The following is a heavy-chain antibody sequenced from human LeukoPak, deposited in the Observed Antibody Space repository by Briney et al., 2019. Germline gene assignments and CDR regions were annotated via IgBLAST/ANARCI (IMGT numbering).Heavy chain of an antibody. J-gene: IGHJ3*02. CDR2: ITGRSSYI. Sequence: GGSLRLSCATAGFSFYRYSLIWVRQAPGKGLEWVASITGRSSYIYYADSVKGRFTISRDNAKNSLYLQMNSLRAEDTAVYYCARDSGKQLVQRAFDIWGQGTMVTVSS. D-gene: IGHD6-6*01. CDR1: GFSFYRYS. CDR3: ARDSGKQLVQRAFDI. V-gene: IGHV3-21*01.